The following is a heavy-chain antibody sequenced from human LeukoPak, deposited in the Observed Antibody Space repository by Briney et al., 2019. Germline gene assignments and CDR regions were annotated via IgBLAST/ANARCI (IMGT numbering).Heavy chain of an antibody. D-gene: IGHD4-23*01. V-gene: IGHV3-23*01. Sequence: PGGSLRLSCAASGFTFSSYAMSWVRQAPGKGLEWVSAISGSGGSTYYADSVKGRFTISRDNSKSTLYLQMNSLRAEDTAVYYCAKLGNSNPLRLPFDYWGQGTLVTVSS. CDR1: GFTFSSYA. CDR2: ISGSGGST. J-gene: IGHJ4*02. CDR3: AKLGNSNPLRLPFDY.